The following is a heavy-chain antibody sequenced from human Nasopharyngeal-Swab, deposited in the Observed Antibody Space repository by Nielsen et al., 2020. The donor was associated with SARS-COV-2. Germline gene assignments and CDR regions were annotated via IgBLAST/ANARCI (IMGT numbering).Heavy chain of an antibody. CDR1: GFTFSSYA. J-gene: IGHJ4*02. Sequence: GESLKISCAASGFTFSSYAIHWVRQAPGKGLEWVAVISYDGSNKYYADSVRGRFTISRDNSKNTLYLQMNSLRAEDTAVYYCARGYSGSYYSPFDYWGQGTLVTVSS. CDR2: ISYDGSNK. CDR3: ARGYSGSYYSPFDY. V-gene: IGHV3-30-3*01. D-gene: IGHD1-26*01.